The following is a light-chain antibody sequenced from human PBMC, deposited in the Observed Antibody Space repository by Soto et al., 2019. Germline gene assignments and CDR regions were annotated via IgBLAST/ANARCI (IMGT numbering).Light chain of an antibody. CDR1: QSVGYN. CDR3: QQYVSSPWA. J-gene: IGKJ1*01. V-gene: IGKV3-15*01. CDR2: GAS. Sequence: EIVITQSPATLSLSPGEGATLSCRASQSVGYNLAWYQQKPGLPPRLLIYGASTRVTGIPARFSGSGSGTEFTLTISRLEPEDFAVYYCQQYVSSPWAFGQGTKVEI.